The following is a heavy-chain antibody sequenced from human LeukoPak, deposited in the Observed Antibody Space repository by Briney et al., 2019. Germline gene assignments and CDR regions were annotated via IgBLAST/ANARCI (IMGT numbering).Heavy chain of an antibody. CDR2: ISGSGGST. CDR3: AKDHLGYCSSTSCYIKGTFDY. J-gene: IGHJ4*02. D-gene: IGHD2-2*01. CDR1: GFTFSSYA. Sequence: PGGSLRLSCAASGFTFSSYAMSWVRQAPGRGLEWVSAISGSGGSTYYADSVKGRFTISRDNSKNTLYLQMNSLRAEDTAVYYCAKDHLGYCSSTSCYIKGTFDYWGQGTLVTVSS. V-gene: IGHV3-23*01.